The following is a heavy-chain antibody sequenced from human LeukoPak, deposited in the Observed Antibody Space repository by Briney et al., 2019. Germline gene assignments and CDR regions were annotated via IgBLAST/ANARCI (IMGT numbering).Heavy chain of an antibody. V-gene: IGHV4-30-2*01. D-gene: IGHD6-19*01. CDR3: ARGDHSSGWRPSYFDY. CDR2: IYHSGST. Sequence: PSETLSLTCAVSGGSISSGGYSWSWIRQPPGKGLEWIGYIYHSGSTYYNPSLKSRVTISVDRSKNQFSLKLSSVTAADTAVYYCARGDHSSGWRPSYFDYWGQGTLVTVSS. J-gene: IGHJ4*02. CDR1: GGSISSGGYS.